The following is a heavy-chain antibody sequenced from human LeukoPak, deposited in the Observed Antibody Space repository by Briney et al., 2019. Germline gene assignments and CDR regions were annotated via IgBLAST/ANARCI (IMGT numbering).Heavy chain of an antibody. Sequence: PGGSLRLSCAASGFTFSSYAMIWVRQAPGQGLEWVSAIRSGGSAKYADPVKARFTISRDNSKNTLYLQMNSLRAEDTALYFCARDPNGDYIGAFDFLGQGTVVTVSS. CDR1: GFTFSSYA. D-gene: IGHD4-17*01. J-gene: IGHJ3*01. V-gene: IGHV3-23*01. CDR3: ARDPNGDYIGAFDF. CDR2: IRSGGSA.